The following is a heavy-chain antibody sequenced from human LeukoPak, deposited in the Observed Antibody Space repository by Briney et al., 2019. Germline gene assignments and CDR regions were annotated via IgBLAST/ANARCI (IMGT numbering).Heavy chain of an antibody. V-gene: IGHV4-4*07. CDR1: GGSFSSYF. CDR2: IYPSGNT. D-gene: IGHD3-10*01. Sequence: SETLSLTCSVSGGSFSSYFWSWVRQPAGRGLEWIGRIYPSGNTNYNPSLKSRVTLSVDTSKTQFSLSLSSVTAADTAVYYCAREDSGSYYNYYYFYMDVWGKGTTVTISS. J-gene: IGHJ6*03. CDR3: AREDSGSYYNYYYFYMDV.